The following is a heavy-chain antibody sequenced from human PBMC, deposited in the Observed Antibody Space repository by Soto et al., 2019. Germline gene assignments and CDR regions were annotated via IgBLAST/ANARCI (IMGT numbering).Heavy chain of an antibody. Sequence: ASVKVSCKAFGYTFTSYGINWVRQAPGQGLGWMGWISGYDGNTNYAQKFQGRVTMTTDTSTSTGYMELRSLRSDDTALYYCARVGYSSGARGLDSWGQGTLVTVSS. D-gene: IGHD5-18*01. V-gene: IGHV1-18*04. CDR1: GYTFTSYG. CDR2: ISGYDGNT. CDR3: ARVGYSSGARGLDS. J-gene: IGHJ4*02.